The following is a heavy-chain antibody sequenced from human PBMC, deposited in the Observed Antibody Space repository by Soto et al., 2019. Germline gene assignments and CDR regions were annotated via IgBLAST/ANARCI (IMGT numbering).Heavy chain of an antibody. CDR2: INPKSGGT. Sequence: QVQLVQSGAEVKKPGASVKVSCKASGYTFTGYYMHWVRQAPGQGLEWMGWINPKSGGTNYAQKFQGWVTMTRDTSISTAYMELSRLRSDDTAVYYCARRGVYCTNGVCYYPFDYWGQGTLVTVCS. D-gene: IGHD2-8*01. CDR1: GYTFTGYY. CDR3: ARRGVYCTNGVCYYPFDY. J-gene: IGHJ4*02. V-gene: IGHV1-2*04.